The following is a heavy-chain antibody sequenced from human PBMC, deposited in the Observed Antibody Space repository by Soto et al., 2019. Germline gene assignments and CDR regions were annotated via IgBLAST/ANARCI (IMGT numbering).Heavy chain of an antibody. CDR1: GYTFTSYA. CDR3: ARNYDFWSGYRSFDY. D-gene: IGHD3-3*01. Sequence: ASVKVSCKASGYTFTSYAMHWVRQAPGQRLEWMGWINAGNGNTKYSQKLQGRVTITRDTSASTAYMELSSLRSEDTAVYYCARNYDFWSGYRSFDYWGQGTLVTVSS. V-gene: IGHV1-3*01. CDR2: INAGNGNT. J-gene: IGHJ4*02.